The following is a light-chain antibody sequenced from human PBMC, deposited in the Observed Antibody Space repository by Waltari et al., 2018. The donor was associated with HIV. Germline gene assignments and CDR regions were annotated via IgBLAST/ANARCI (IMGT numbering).Light chain of an antibody. CDR1: QGISTR. V-gene: IGKV1D-16*01. Sequence: DIQMTQSPSSLSASVGDTVTITCRASQGISTRLAWFQQRPEEAPKSLIYAASSVQSVVPSRFRGSGSGTDFTLTITSLLPEDSATYYCQHYYTYPITFGRGTRLEIK. CDR3: QHYYTYPIT. CDR2: AAS. J-gene: IGKJ5*01.